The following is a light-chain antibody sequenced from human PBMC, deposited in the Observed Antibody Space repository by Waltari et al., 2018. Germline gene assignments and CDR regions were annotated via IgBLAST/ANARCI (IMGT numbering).Light chain of an antibody. V-gene: IGLV2-8*01. CDR3: SSYAGSNNLL. J-gene: IGLJ2*01. CDR2: EVT. Sequence: QAALTQPRSVSGSPGQSVTLSCTGTSSDIGGYNYVSWYQQHPGTAPKLMIYEVTKRPSGVSDRFSGSKSANTASLTISGLQAEDEADYYCSSYAGSNNLLFGGVTRLTVL. CDR1: SSDIGGYNY.